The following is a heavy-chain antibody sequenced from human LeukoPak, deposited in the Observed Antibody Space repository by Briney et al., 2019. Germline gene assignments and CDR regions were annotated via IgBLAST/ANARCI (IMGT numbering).Heavy chain of an antibody. J-gene: IGHJ4*02. CDR1: GFTFSTYW. V-gene: IGHV3-74*01. CDR3: ARDLSSDY. D-gene: IGHD2/OR15-2a*01. Sequence: PGGSLRLSCRASGFTFSTYWMHWVRQAPGKGLVWVSRINSDGTSTNYADSVKGRFTISRDKAKNTVYLQMNSLTAEDTAVYYCARDLSSDYWGQGTQVTVSS. CDR2: INSDGTST.